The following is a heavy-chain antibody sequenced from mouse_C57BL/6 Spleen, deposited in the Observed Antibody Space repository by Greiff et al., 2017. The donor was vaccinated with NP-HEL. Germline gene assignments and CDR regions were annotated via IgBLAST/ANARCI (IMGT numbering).Heavy chain of an antibody. J-gene: IGHJ2*01. CDR3: ARAYYSNFYFDY. CDR2: ISDGGSYT. V-gene: IGHV5-4*01. Sequence: EVHLVESGGGLVKPGGSLKLSCAASGFTFSSYAMSWVRQTPEKRLEWVATISDGGSYTYYPDNVKGRFTISRDNAKNNLYLQMSHLKSEDTAMYYCARAYYSNFYFDYWGQGTTLTVSS. D-gene: IGHD2-5*01. CDR1: GFTFSSYA.